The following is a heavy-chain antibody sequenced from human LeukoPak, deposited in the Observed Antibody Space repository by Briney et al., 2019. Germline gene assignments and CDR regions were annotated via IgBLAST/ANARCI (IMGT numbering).Heavy chain of an antibody. Sequence: PGGSLRLSCATSGFTFSTSGMNWVRQAPGKGLEWLSYISSSSSTIYYADSVGGRFTTSRGNAKKLLYLQMSSLRDEDTAVYYRARLAAAGFDYWGQGTLVTVSS. J-gene: IGHJ4*02. CDR2: ISSSSSTI. CDR3: ARLAAAGFDY. D-gene: IGHD6-13*01. V-gene: IGHV3-48*02. CDR1: GFTFSTSG.